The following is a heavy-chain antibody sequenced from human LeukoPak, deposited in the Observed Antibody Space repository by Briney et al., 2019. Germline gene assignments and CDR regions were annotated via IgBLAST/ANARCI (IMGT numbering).Heavy chain of an antibody. J-gene: IGHJ4*02. D-gene: IGHD6-19*01. CDR3: ARSSGWKYNIDY. CDR1: GYTFNGYY. Sequence: ASVKVSCKASGYTFNGYYKHWVRQAPGQGLEWMGWINPNSGGTNYAQKFQGRVTMTRDTSISTAYIELSRLRSDDTAMYYCARSSGWKYNIDYRGQGTLVTVSS. CDR2: INPNSGGT. V-gene: IGHV1-2*02.